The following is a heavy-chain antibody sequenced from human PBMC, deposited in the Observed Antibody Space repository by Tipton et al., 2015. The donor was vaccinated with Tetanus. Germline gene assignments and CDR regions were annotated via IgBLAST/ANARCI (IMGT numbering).Heavy chain of an antibody. V-gene: IGHV4-39*01. CDR1: GGSISSNVYY. Sequence: GLVKPSETLSLTCTVSGGSISSNVYYWAWIRQPPGKGPQWIGNIFYSGSINYNPSLKSRLTISADTAKNQFSLKLNSVTASDTAVYYCAQGKSNQGMLSWGQGTLVTVSS. CDR3: AQGKSNQGMLS. J-gene: IGHJ4*02. CDR2: IFYSGSI. D-gene: IGHD3-16*02.